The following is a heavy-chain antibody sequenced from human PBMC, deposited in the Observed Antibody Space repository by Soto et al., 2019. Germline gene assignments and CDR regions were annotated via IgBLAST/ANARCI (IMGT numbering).Heavy chain of an antibody. Sequence: ASVKVSCKTSSYTFSGYGVSWVRQAPGEGLEWMGWISTNTGNTEYSQRLQGRVSMTTDTSMTTLYMELRSLKFADTAVYYCASLPATRDFDYWGQGTLVTVSS. V-gene: IGHV1-18*01. CDR3: ASLPATRDFDY. J-gene: IGHJ4*02. CDR2: ISTNTGNT. CDR1: SYTFSGYG. D-gene: IGHD3-10*01.